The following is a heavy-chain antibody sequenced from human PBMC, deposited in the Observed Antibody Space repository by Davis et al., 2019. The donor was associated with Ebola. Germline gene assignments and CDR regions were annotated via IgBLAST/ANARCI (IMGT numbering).Heavy chain of an antibody. J-gene: IGHJ4*02. CDR2: ISSSSSYI. V-gene: IGHV3-21*01. CDR1: GFTFSSYS. Sequence: GESLKISCAASGFTFSSYSMNWVRQAPGKGLEWVSSISSSSSYIYYADSVKGRFTISRDNAKNSLYLQMNSLRAEDTAVYYCARDQVDIVVVVAAPFDYWGQGTLVTVSS. CDR3: ARDQVDIVVVVAAPFDY. D-gene: IGHD2-15*01.